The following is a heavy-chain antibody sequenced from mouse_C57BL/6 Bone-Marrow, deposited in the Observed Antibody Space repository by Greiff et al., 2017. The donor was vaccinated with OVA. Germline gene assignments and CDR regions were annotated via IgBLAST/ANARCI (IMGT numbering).Heavy chain of an antibody. CDR2: IYPGSGNT. Sequence: QVQLQQSGAELVRPGASVKLSCKASGYTFTDYYINWVKQRPGQGLEWIARIYPGSGNTYYNEKFKGKATLTAEKASSTAYMQLSSLTSEDAAVYVWAREITTVVDWYFDVWGTGTTVTVSS. CDR1: GYTFTDYY. D-gene: IGHD1-1*01. J-gene: IGHJ1*03. V-gene: IGHV1-76*01. CDR3: AREITTVVDWYFDV.